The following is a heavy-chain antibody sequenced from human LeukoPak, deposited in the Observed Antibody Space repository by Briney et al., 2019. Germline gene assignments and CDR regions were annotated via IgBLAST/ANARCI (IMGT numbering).Heavy chain of an antibody. V-gene: IGHV4-61*02. CDR1: GVTISSGTDY. CDR3: ARGLDRAAAGHYYFDS. Sequence: SETLSLTCTVSGVTISSGTDYWRWIRQPAAKGLEWIGRIHNSRTTVYNPTLKSRITISVDTSKNQFSLKLSSVTAADTAVYYCARGLDRAAAGHYYFDSWGQGTLVTVSS. D-gene: IGHD6-13*01. CDR2: IHNSRTT. J-gene: IGHJ4*02.